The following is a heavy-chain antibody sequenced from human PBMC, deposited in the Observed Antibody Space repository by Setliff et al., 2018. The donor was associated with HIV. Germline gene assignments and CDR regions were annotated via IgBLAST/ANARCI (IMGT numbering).Heavy chain of an antibody. CDR1: GFTFSSYG. CDR2: ISYDGSNK. Sequence: PGGSLRLSCAASGFTFSSYGMHWVRQAPGKGLEWVAVISYDGSNKYYADSVKGRFTISRDNSKNTLYLQMNSLRAEDTAVYYCARSGGIGNYHWDVWGKGTTVTVSS. CDR3: ARSGGIGNYHWDV. D-gene: IGHD3-16*01. J-gene: IGHJ6*03. V-gene: IGHV3-30*03.